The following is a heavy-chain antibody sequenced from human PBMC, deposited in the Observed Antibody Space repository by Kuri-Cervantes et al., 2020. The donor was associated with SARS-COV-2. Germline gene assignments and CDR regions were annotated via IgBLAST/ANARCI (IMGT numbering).Heavy chain of an antibody. CDR3: AKDRYCSSTSCYPGYYYGMDV. CDR2: ISGSGGSR. CDR1: GFIFSSYT. J-gene: IGHJ6*02. V-gene: IGHV3-23*01. D-gene: IGHD2-2*01. Sequence: GGSLRLSCAVPGFIFSSYTLNWVRQAPGKGLEWVPGISGSGGSRHYADSARFIISRDNSNNTLYLQMNSLRAEDTAVYYCAKDRYCSSTSCYPGYYYGMDVWGQGNTVTVSS.